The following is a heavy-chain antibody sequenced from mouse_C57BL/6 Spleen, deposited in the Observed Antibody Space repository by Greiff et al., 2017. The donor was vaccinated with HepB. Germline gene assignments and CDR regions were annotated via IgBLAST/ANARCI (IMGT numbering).Heavy chain of an antibody. D-gene: IGHD1-1*01. CDR3: AREEDYYGSSYSWFAY. Sequence: QVQLQQSGPELVKPGASVKLSCKASGYTFTSYDINWVKQRPGQGLEWIGWIYPRDGSNKYNEKFKGKATLTVDTSSSTAYMELHSLTSEDSAVYFCAREEDYYGSSYSWFAYWGQGTLVTVSA. CDR1: GYTFTSYD. V-gene: IGHV1-85*01. J-gene: IGHJ3*01. CDR2: IYPRDGSN.